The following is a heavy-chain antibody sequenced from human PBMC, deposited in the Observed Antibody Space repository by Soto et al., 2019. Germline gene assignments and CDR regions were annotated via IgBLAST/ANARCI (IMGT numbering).Heavy chain of an antibody. D-gene: IGHD4-4*01. CDR2: INPSGGST. Sequence: ASVKVSCKASGYTFTSYYMNWVRQAPGQGLEWLGIINPSGGSTSYAQKFQGRVTMTRGTFTNTVYMEVSSLRSEDTAVYYCARAVTTYTPQDYWGQGTLVTVSS. CDR1: GYTFTSYY. CDR3: ARAVTTYTPQDY. V-gene: IGHV1-46*01. J-gene: IGHJ4*02.